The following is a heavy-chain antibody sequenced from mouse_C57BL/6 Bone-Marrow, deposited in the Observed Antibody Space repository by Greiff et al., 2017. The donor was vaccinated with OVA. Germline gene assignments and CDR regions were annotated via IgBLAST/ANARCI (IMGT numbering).Heavy chain of an antibody. J-gene: IGHJ2*01. D-gene: IGHD2-1*01. CDR2: IDPSDSET. V-gene: IGHV1-52*01. Sequence: VQLQQPGAELVRPGSSVKLSCKASGYTFTSYWMHWVKQRPIQGLEWIGNIDPSDSETHYNQKFKDKATLTVDKSSRTAYMQLSSLTSEDSAVYYCACSALLSLYYFDYWGQGTTLTVSS. CDR3: ACSALLSLYYFDY. CDR1: GYTFTSYW.